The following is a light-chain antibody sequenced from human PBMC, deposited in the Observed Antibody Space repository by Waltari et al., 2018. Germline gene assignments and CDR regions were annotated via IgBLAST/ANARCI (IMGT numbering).Light chain of an antibody. CDR2: DVS. CDR1: SSDVGGYNY. V-gene: IGLV2-11*01. Sequence: QSALTQPRPVSGSPGPSVTISCTGTSSDVGGYNYVPWYQQHPGKAPKLMIYDVSKRPSGVPDRFSGSKSGNTASLTISGLQAEDEADYYCCSYAGSYTWVFGGGTKVTVL. J-gene: IGLJ3*02. CDR3: CSYAGSYTWV.